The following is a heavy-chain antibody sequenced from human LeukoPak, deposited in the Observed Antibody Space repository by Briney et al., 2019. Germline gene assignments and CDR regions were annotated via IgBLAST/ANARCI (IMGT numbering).Heavy chain of an antibody. CDR1: GFTFSSYS. D-gene: IGHD6-19*01. V-gene: IGHV3-53*01. J-gene: IGHJ4*02. CDR3: ARGNAGARSGWYQGYYFDY. CDR2: IYSGGST. Sequence: GGSLRLSCAASGFTFSSYSMNWVRQAPGKGLEWVSVIYSGGSTYYADSVKGRFTISRDNSKNTLYLQMNSLRAEDTAVYYCARGNAGARSGWYQGYYFDYWGQGTLVTVSS.